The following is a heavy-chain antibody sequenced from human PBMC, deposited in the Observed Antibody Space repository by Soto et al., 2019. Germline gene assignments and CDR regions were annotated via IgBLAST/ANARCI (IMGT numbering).Heavy chain of an antibody. CDR1: SGSISSSNW. Sequence: QVQLQESGPGLVKPSGTLSLTCAVSSGSISSSNWWSWVRQPPGKGLEWIGEIYHSGSTNYNPSLKRRVTISVDKSKNQFSLKLSSVTAADTAVYYCAANPIFCSGGSCYPSNWFDPWGQGTLVTVSS. V-gene: IGHV4-4*02. CDR2: IYHSGST. D-gene: IGHD2-15*01. J-gene: IGHJ5*02. CDR3: AANPIFCSGGSCYPSNWFDP.